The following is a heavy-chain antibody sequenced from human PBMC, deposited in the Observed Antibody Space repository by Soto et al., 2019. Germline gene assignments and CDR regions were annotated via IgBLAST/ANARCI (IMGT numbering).Heavy chain of an antibody. D-gene: IGHD3-10*01. J-gene: IGHJ5*02. CDR1: GYTFTNYG. CDR2: INVYNGNT. CDR3: ARGVGSGSYYNQYNWFAP. V-gene: IGHV1-18*01. Sequence: QVQLVQSGGEVKKPGASVKVSCKASGYTFTNYGISWVRQAPGQGLEWMGWINVYNGNTKYAQKVQGRVTMTTDTSMSTAYMELRSLRADDTAVYYCARGVGSGSYYNQYNWFAPWGQGTLVTVSS.